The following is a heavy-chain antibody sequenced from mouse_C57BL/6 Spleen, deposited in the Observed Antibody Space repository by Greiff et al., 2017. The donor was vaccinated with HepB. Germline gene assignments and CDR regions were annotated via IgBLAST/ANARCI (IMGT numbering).Heavy chain of an antibody. J-gene: IGHJ1*03. CDR2: INPNNGGT. Sequence: EVQLQQSGPELVKPGASVKMSCKASGYTFTDYNMHWVKQSHGKSLEWIGYINPNNGGTSYNQKFKGKATLTVNKSSSTAYMELRSLTSEDSAVYYCADDGFHWYFDVWGTGTTVTVSS. D-gene: IGHD2-3*01. CDR1: GYTFTDYN. CDR3: ADDGFHWYFDV. V-gene: IGHV1-22*01.